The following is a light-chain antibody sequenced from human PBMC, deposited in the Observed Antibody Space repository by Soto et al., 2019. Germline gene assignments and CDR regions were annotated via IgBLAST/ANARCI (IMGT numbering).Light chain of an antibody. Sequence: ELVLTQSPATLSLSPGERAKLSCRASQSVNTFLVWYQQRPGQAPRLLIHDASHRAAGIPARFSGSGFGTDFTLTISSLEPEDAAVYYCQQRSNWPPITFGQGTRLEIK. CDR1: QSVNTF. J-gene: IGKJ5*01. V-gene: IGKV3-11*01. CDR3: QQRSNWPPIT. CDR2: DAS.